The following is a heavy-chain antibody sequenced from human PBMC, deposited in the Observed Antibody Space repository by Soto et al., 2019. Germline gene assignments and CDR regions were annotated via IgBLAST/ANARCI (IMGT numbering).Heavy chain of an antibody. CDR2: ISVSGGIT. Sequence: EVQLLESGGALVQPGGSLRLSCAASGFTFSSYAMSWVRQAPGKGLEWVSAISVSGGITYYADSVKGRFSISRDNSKDTMYLEMNSLRAEDTAIYYCAKDRSRGVTVTPDYWGQGTLVTVSS. CDR1: GFTFSSYA. J-gene: IGHJ4*02. V-gene: IGHV3-23*01. CDR3: AKDRSRGVTVTPDY. D-gene: IGHD4-17*01.